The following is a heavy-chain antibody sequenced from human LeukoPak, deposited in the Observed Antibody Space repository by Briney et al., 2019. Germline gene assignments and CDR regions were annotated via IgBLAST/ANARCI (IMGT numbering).Heavy chain of an antibody. D-gene: IGHD2-2*01. J-gene: IGHJ4*02. CDR1: GFTFSSYG. Sequence: GGSLRLSCAASGFTFSSYGMHWVRQAPGKGLEWVAVISYDGSNKYYADSVKGRFTISRDNSKNTLYLQMNSLRAEDTAVYYCARPRGCSNICNNFDYWGQGTLVTVSS. CDR2: ISYDGSNK. V-gene: IGHV3-30*03. CDR3: ARPRGCSNICNNFDY.